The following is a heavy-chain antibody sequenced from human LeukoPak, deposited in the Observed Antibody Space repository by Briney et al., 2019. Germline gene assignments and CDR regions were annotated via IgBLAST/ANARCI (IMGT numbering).Heavy chain of an antibody. D-gene: IGHD2-2*01. J-gene: IGHJ4*02. CDR3: ARKYCTSTKCYHVDY. CDR2: ISDTGGTT. CDR1: GFTFSSYA. Sequence: GGSLRLSCAASGFTFSSYAMNWVRQAPGKGLEWVSSISDTGGTTYYTDSVKGRFTISRDNSKSTLYLQMNSLRAEDAAVYYCARKYCTSTKCYHVDYWGQGTLVTVSS. V-gene: IGHV3-23*01.